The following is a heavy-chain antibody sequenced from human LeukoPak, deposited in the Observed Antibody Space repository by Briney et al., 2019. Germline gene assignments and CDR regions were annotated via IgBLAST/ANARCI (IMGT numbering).Heavy chain of an antibody. D-gene: IGHD4-17*01. V-gene: IGHV4-4*02. Sequence: PGGSLRLSCVASGFIFRDYTMNWVRQTPGKGLEWIGEIYHSGSTNYNPSLKSRVTISVDKSKNQFSLKLSSVTAADTAVYYCARVPSTTVTTMWFDPWGQGTLVTVSS. CDR2: IYHSGST. J-gene: IGHJ5*02. CDR1: GFIFRDYT. CDR3: ARVPSTTVTTMWFDP.